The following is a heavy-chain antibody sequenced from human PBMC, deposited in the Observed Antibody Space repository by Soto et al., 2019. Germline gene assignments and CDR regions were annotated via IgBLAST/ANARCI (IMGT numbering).Heavy chain of an antibody. CDR2: IYHSGST. CDR3: ARDPLGGEAGYSSGVGLY. CDR1: GGSISSSNW. D-gene: IGHD6-19*01. J-gene: IGHJ4*02. V-gene: IGHV4-4*02. Sequence: QVQLQESGPGLVKPSGTLSLTCAVSGGSISSSNWWSWVRQPPGKGLEWIGEIYHSGSTNYNPSLKSRVTISVDKSKNQFSLKLSSVTAADTAVYYCARDPLGGEAGYSSGVGLYWGQGTLVTVSS.